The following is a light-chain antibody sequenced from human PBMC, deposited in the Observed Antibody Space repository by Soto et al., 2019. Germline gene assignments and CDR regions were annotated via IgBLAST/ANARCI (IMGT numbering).Light chain of an antibody. J-gene: IGKJ4*01. CDR3: QQYETYPT. CDR1: QGVGSS. CDR2: GAS. V-gene: IGKV1D-16*01. Sequence: IQMTQSPSSLSASIGDRVTITCRASQGVGSSLAWYQQKPGKAPKSLIYGASSLQSRVPSRFSGSGSGTDFTLTISSLQPEDFATCYCQQYETYPTFGGGTKVEIK.